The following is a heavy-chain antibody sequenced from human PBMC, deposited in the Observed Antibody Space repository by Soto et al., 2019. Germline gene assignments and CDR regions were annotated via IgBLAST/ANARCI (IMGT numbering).Heavy chain of an antibody. CDR2: IYYDGST. Sequence: SETLSLTCTVSCGSINSNNYYWAWIRQPPGKGLAWIASIYYDGSTYYNPSLKSRVSISVDTSKNHFSLKLSSATAADTAVYYCAKVVVAATRHTDFDSWGQGTLVTVSS. V-gene: IGHV4-39*02. CDR3: AKVVVAATRHTDFDS. J-gene: IGHJ4*02. CDR1: CGSINSNNYY. D-gene: IGHD2-15*01.